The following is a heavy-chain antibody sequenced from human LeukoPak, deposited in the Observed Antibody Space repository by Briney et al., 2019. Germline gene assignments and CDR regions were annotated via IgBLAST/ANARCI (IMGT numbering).Heavy chain of an antibody. D-gene: IGHD3-10*01. Sequence: PGGSLRLSCVASGFNFGDYYMSWIRQTPGKGLEWIAYITTRANIIYYVDAVQGRFTVSADTAKNSLYLQMNSLRAEDTAVYYCAKDRGWFGGSLANFDYWGQGTLVTVSS. CDR1: GFNFGDYY. J-gene: IGHJ4*02. CDR3: AKDRGWFGGSLANFDY. V-gene: IGHV3-11*01. CDR2: ITTRANII.